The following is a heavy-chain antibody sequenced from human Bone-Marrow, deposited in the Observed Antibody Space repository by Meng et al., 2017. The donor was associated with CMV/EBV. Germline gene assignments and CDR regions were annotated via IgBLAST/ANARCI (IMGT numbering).Heavy chain of an antibody. J-gene: IGHJ6*02. D-gene: IGHD3-3*01. CDR3: VRDRKIFGVVIATYYYYGMDV. CDR2: ISAYNGNT. V-gene: IGHV1-18*01. CDR1: GYTFTSYG. Sequence: ASVKVSCKASGYTFTSYGFSWVRQAPGQGLEWMGWISAYNGNTNYAQKFHERVTMTTDTTTRTVYMELRSLRSDDTAVYYCVRDRKIFGVVIATYYYYGMDVWGQGTTVTVSS.